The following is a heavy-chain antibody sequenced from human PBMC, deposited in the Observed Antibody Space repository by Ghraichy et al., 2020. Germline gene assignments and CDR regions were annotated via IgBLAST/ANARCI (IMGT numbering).Heavy chain of an antibody. CDR3: ARDRADPVKPFDF. J-gene: IGHJ4*02. CDR2: IYSDGRT. V-gene: IGHV3-66*01. Sequence: GGSLRLSCEASGFTVSSHYINWVRQAPGEGLEWVSVIYSDGRTFYADSVRGRFTISRDNSKNTVFLQMNGLRAEDTAVYYCARDRADPVKPFDFWGRGTLVTVSS. CDR1: GFTVSSHY. D-gene: IGHD1-14*01.